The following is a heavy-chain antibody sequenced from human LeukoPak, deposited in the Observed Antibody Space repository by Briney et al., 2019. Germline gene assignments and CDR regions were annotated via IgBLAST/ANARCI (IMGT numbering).Heavy chain of an antibody. CDR1: GGSISSGSYH. CDR2: IYTSGST. J-gene: IGHJ4*02. D-gene: IGHD2-2*01. Sequence: ASETLSLTCTVSGGSISSGSYHWIWIRQPAGKGLEWIGHIYTSGSTNYNPSLRSRVTISVDTSKNQFSLKLSSVTAADTAVYYCARDPVGYQLAKGLGFDYWGQGTLVTVSS. V-gene: IGHV4-61*09. CDR3: ARDPVGYQLAKGLGFDY.